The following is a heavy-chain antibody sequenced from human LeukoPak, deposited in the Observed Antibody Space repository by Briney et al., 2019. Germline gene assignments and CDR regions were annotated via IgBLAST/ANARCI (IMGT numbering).Heavy chain of an antibody. Sequence: SETLSLTCTVSGGSIGSSNYYWVWIRQPPGKGLEWIGSIYYSGSTYCHPSLESRVTISVDTSKNQFSLNLSSVAAADTAVYYCARLDDPGLQQKYYFDYWGQGTLVTVSS. V-gene: IGHV4-39*01. CDR3: ARLDDPGLQQKYYFDY. CDR1: GGSIGSSNYY. CDR2: IYYSGST. D-gene: IGHD3-3*01. J-gene: IGHJ4*02.